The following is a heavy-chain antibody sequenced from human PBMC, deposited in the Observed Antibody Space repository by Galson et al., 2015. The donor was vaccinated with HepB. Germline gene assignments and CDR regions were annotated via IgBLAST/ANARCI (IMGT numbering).Heavy chain of an antibody. CDR2: ISSSSSYI. D-gene: IGHD3-10*01. CDR1: GFTFSSYS. Sequence: SLRLSCAASGFTFSSYSMNWVRQAPGKGLEWVSSISSSSSYIYYADSVKGRFTISRDNAKNSLYLQMNSLRADDTAVYYCASGYYGSGSYYEYYYYGMDVWGQGTTVTVSS. J-gene: IGHJ6*02. V-gene: IGHV3-21*01. CDR3: ASGYYGSGSYYEYYYYGMDV.